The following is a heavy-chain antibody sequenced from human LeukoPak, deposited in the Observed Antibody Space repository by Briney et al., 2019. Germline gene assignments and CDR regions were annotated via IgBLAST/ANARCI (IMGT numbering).Heavy chain of an antibody. V-gene: IGHV3-15*01. CDR2: IKSKTDGGTT. D-gene: IGHD6-19*01. Sequence: GGSLRLSCAASGFTFSNAWMSWVRQAPGKGLEWVGRIKSKTDGGTTDYAAPVKGRFTISRDDSKNTLYLQMNSLKTEDTAVYYCTRHDLSSGFDYWGQGTLVTVSS. CDR3: TRHDLSSGFDY. J-gene: IGHJ4*02. CDR1: GFTFSNAW.